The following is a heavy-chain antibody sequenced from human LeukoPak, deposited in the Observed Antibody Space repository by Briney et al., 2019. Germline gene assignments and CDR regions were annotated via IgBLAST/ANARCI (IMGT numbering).Heavy chain of an antibody. D-gene: IGHD2-15*01. CDR1: GGSFSGYH. CDR2: ITHSGST. Sequence: PSETLSLTCAVYGGSFSGYHWSWVRQPPSKGLEWIAEITHSGSTNYNPSLKSRVTISVDTSKNQFSLKLSSVTAADTAVYYCARKVVGWGYYYYMDVWGKGTTVTVSS. CDR3: ARKVVGWGYYYYMDV. V-gene: IGHV4-34*01. J-gene: IGHJ6*03.